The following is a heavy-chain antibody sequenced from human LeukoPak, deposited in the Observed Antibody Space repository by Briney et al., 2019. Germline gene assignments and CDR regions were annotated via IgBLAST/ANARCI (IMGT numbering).Heavy chain of an antibody. V-gene: IGHV4-59*01. CDR1: GDSISSYY. CDR2: IYYSGST. Sequence: SETLSLTCTVSGDSISSYYWSWIRQPPGKGLEWIGYIYYSGSTKYNPSLKSRVTISVDTSKNQFSLKLNSVTAADTAVYYCARGGAGNRGGACYLNWFDPWGQGTLVTVSS. D-gene: IGHD2-21*02. CDR3: ARGGAGNRGGACYLNWFDP. J-gene: IGHJ5*02.